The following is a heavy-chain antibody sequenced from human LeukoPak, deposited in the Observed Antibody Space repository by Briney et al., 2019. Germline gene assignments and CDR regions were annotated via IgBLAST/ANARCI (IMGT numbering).Heavy chain of an antibody. Sequence: SETLSLTCTVSGGSISSYYWSWIRQPPGKGLEWIGYIYYSGSTNYNPSLKSRVTISVDTSKNQFSLKLSSVTAADTAVYYCARVKTYDSSGYYPFYYYYYMDVWGKGTSVTVSS. V-gene: IGHV4-59*01. CDR3: ARVKTYDSSGYYPFYYYYYMDV. CDR2: IYYSGST. D-gene: IGHD3-22*01. J-gene: IGHJ6*03. CDR1: GGSISSYY.